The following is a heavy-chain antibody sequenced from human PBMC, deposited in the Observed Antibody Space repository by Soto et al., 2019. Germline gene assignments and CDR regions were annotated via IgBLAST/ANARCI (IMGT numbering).Heavy chain of an antibody. J-gene: IGHJ6*03. CDR2: IYPGDSDT. D-gene: IGHD3-10*01. CDR3: ARHHGSGSFDYYYYYMDV. V-gene: IGHV5-51*01. CDR1: GYSFTSYW. Sequence: PGESLKISCKGSGYSFTSYWIGWVRQMPGKGLEWMGIIYPGDSDTRYSPSFQGQVTISADKSISTAYLQWSSLKASDTAMYYCARHHGSGSFDYYYYYMDVWGKGTTVTVSS.